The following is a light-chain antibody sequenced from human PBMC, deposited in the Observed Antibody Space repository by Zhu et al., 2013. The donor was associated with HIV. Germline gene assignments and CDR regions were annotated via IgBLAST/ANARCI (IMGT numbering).Light chain of an antibody. CDR2: DAS. J-gene: IGKJ2*02. CDR3: QQYDNVSRT. V-gene: IGKV1-33*01. CDR1: QSISSW. Sequence: DIQMTQSPSTLSASVGDRVTITCRASQSISSWLAWYQQKPGKAPKLLIFDASNLETGVPSRFSGSGSGTDFTFTISSLQPEDIATYYCQQYDNVSRTFGQGSKLEIK.